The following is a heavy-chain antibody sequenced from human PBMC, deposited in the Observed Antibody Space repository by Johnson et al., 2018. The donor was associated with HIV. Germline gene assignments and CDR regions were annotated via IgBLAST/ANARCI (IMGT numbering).Heavy chain of an antibody. D-gene: IGHD2-15*01. J-gene: IGHJ3*02. CDR3: ARDRAIGGWSIDI. CDR1: GFSVSSNH. Sequence: VQLVESGGGLIQPGGSLRLACAASGFSVSSNHMSWVRQAPGKGLEWVSVIYSGGSTYYADSVKGRFTISRDSSKNTLYLQMNSLRAEDTALYYCARDRAIGGWSIDIWGQGTMVTVSS. CDR2: IYSGGST. V-gene: IGHV3-53*01.